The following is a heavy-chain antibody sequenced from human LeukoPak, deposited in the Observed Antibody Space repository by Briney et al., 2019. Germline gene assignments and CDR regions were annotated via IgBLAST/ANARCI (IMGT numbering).Heavy chain of an antibody. Sequence: GESLKISCKTSGYSFTDYWIGWVRQMPGKGLEWMGFIYPSDSDTRYSPSFQGQVTISADKSISTAYLQWSSLKASDTAMYYCARQESIGGRVDYWGQGTLVTVPS. D-gene: IGHD3-10*01. CDR3: ARQESIGGRVDY. J-gene: IGHJ4*02. V-gene: IGHV5-51*01. CDR1: GYSFTDYW. CDR2: IYPSDSDT.